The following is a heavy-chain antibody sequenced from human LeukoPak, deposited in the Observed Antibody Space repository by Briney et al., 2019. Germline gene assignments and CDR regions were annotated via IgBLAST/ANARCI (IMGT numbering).Heavy chain of an antibody. CDR3: ARELTYDSNYGMDV. D-gene: IGHD3-22*01. Sequence: PGGSLRLSCAASGFTFSSYWMHWVRQAPGKGLAWVSRINSDGSSTSYADSVKGRFTTSRDNAKNTLYLQMNSLRAEDTAVYYCARELTYDSNYGMDVWGQGTTVTVSS. V-gene: IGHV3-74*01. CDR1: GFTFSSYW. J-gene: IGHJ6*02. CDR2: INSDGSST.